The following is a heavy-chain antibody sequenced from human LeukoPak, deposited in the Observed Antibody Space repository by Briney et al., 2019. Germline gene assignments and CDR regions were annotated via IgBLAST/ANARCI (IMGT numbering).Heavy chain of an antibody. CDR3: ARAYKASPLHNAIDS. V-gene: IGHV4-34*01. Sequence: PSETLSLTCAVYGGSFSGYFWSWIRQTPGKGPEWIGETDHSGTTNYNPSLKSRVIISPDTSKSQFSLKVNSVTAADTAVYYCARAYKASPLHNAIDSWGQGTLVTVSS. CDR1: GGSFSGYF. CDR2: TDHSGTT. D-gene: IGHD1-14*01. J-gene: IGHJ4*02.